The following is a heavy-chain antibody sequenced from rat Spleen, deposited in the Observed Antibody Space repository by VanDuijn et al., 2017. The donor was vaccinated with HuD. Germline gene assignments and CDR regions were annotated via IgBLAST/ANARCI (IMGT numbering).Heavy chain of an antibody. CDR1: GFSLTSHS. CDR3: ASDARYSSSLVY. D-gene: IGHD1-2*01. Sequence: QVQLKESGPGLVQPSETLSLTCTVSGFSLTSHSVTWIRQPPGKGPEWMGKMWYDGDTVYNSALKSRLSISRDTSKNLVFLKMNSPHTDDTCTYYCASDARYSSSLVYWGQGTPVTVSS. V-gene: IGHV2-34*01. J-gene: IGHJ3*01. CDR2: MWYDGDT.